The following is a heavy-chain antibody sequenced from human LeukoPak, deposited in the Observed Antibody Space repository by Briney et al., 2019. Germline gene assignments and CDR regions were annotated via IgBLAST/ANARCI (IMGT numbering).Heavy chain of an antibody. V-gene: IGHV3-23*01. D-gene: IGHD3-9*01. Sequence: PGGSLRLSCATSGFSFSSYAMSWVRQAPGKGLEWVSAMSSSDDGRYYAASVRGRFTISRDTSRSTLYLQMNSLRAEDTAVYYCAKTMDILTGYLWSLDYWGQGTLVTVSS. CDR2: MSSSDDGR. CDR1: GFSFSSYA. J-gene: IGHJ4*02. CDR3: AKTMDILTGYLWSLDY.